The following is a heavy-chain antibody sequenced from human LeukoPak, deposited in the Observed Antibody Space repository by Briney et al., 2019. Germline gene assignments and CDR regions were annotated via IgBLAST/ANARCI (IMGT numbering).Heavy chain of an antibody. CDR3: AKDLQQWLVRVWDY. CDR1: GFTFSSYA. J-gene: IGHJ4*02. CDR2: ISGSGGST. D-gene: IGHD6-19*01. V-gene: IGHV3-23*01. Sequence: PGGSLRLSCAASGFTFSSYAMSWVRQAPGKGLEWVSAISGSGGSTYYADSVKGRFTISRANSKNTLYLQMNSLRAEDTAVYYCAKDLQQWLVRVWDYWGQGTLVTVSS.